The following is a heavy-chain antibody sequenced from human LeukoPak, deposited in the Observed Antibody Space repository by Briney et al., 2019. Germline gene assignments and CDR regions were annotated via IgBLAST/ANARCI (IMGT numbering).Heavy chain of an antibody. D-gene: IGHD2-15*01. J-gene: IGHJ4*02. V-gene: IGHV3-30*02. Sequence: GGSLRLSCAASGFTSSSYGMHWVRQAPGKGLEWVAFIRYDGSNKYYADSVKGRFTISRDNSKNSLYLQMNSLRAEDTAVYYCATDRGGYFDLWGQGTLVTVSS. CDR2: IRYDGSNK. CDR1: GFTSSSYG. CDR3: ATDRGGYFDL.